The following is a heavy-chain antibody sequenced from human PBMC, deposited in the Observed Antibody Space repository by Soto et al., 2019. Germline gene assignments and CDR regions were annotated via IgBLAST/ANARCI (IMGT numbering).Heavy chain of an antibody. CDR2: IYYSGST. V-gene: IGHV4-31*03. D-gene: IGHD2-21*02. CDR3: ARANPFQHLVVVTSPTNWFDP. Sequence: QVQLQESGPGLVKPSQTLSLTCTVSGGSISSGGYYWSWIRQHPGKGLEWIGYIYYSGSTYYNPSLTRRVTISVDTSKNHFSLQLSSVPAADTAVYYCARANPFQHLVVVTSPTNWFDPWGQGTLVTVSS. J-gene: IGHJ5*02. CDR1: GGSISSGGYY.